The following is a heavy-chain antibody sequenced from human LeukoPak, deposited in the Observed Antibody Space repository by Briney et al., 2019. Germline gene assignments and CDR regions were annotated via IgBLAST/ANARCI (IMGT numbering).Heavy chain of an antibody. V-gene: IGHV3-30*02. CDR1: GFTFSSYG. CDR2: IPYDGSNK. Sequence: GGSLRLSCAASGFTFSSYGMHWVRQAPGKGLEWVAFIPYDGSNKYYADSVKGRFTISRDNSKNTLYLQMNSLRAEDTAVYYCVKDPTHYDSSGYSWFDPWGQGTLVTVSS. CDR3: VKDPTHYDSSGYSWFDP. J-gene: IGHJ5*02. D-gene: IGHD3-22*01.